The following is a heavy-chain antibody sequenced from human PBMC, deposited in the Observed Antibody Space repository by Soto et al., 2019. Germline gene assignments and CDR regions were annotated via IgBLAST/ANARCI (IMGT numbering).Heavy chain of an antibody. J-gene: IGHJ5*02. V-gene: IGHV3-23*01. Sequence: LRLSCAASGFDFSSYAMSWVRQAPGKGLECISLISGTGVPTLYAESVKGRFSVSRDNXXXXLXLXMXKXXXXDTXMYYCSKSFCSSSSCFFLWVDPWGPGTLVTVSS. CDR3: SKSFCSSSSCFFLWVDP. CDR1: GFDFSSYA. D-gene: IGHD2-2*01. CDR2: ISGTGVPT.